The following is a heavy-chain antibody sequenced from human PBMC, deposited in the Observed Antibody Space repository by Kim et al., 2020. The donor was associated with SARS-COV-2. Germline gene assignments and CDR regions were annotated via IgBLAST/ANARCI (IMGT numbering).Heavy chain of an antibody. CDR2: IIPILGIA. V-gene: IGHV1-69*04. Sequence: SVKVSCKASGGTFSSYTISWVRQAPGQGLEWMGRIIPILGIANYAQKFQGRVTITADKSTSTAYMELSSLRSEDTAVYYCAREPITMVRGVMLGRLYYYYGMDVWGQGTTVTVSS. CDR1: GGTFSSYT. D-gene: IGHD3-10*01. CDR3: AREPITMVRGVMLGRLYYYYGMDV. J-gene: IGHJ6*02.